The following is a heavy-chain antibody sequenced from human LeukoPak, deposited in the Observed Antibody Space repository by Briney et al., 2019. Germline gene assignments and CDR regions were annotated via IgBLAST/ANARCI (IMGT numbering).Heavy chain of an antibody. CDR1: GFTFSSYA. CDR3: ARDSPSSASWGY. CDR2: IWYDGSKK. V-gene: IGHV3-33*08. J-gene: IGHJ4*02. D-gene: IGHD2-2*01. Sequence: PGRSLRLSCAASGFTFSSYAMHWVRQAPGKGLEWVAVIWYDGSKKYYADSVKGRFTISRDNSKNTLYLQMNSLRAEDTAVYYCARDSPSSASWGYWGQGTLVTVSS.